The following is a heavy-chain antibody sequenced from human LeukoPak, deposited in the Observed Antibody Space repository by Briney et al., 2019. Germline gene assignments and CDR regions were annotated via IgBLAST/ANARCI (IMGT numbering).Heavy chain of an antibody. CDR2: IIPIFGTA. CDR3: ARGRGITWRFDP. D-gene: IGHD3-10*01. J-gene: IGHJ5*02. CDR1: GGTFISYA. V-gene: IGHV1-69*06. Sequence: SVKVSCKASGGTFISYAISWVRQAPGQGLEWMGGIIPIFGTANYAQKSQGRVTITADKSTSTAYMELSSLRSEDTAVYYCARGRGITWRFDPWGQGTLVTVSS.